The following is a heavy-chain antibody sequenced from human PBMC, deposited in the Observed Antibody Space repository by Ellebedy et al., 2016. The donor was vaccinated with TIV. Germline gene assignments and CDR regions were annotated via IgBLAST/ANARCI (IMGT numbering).Heavy chain of an antibody. CDR1: GYSFTHFW. D-gene: IGHD6-13*01. V-gene: IGHV5-51*01. Sequence: GESLKISCKGSGYSFTHFWIGWVRQMPGKGLEWMGIIYPGDSDTRYSPSFQGQVTISADKSIDTAYLQWSSLQASDTAIYFRSLTLRAAYVNYYGMDVWGQGTTVIVSS. J-gene: IGHJ6*02. CDR3: SLTLRAAYVNYYGMDV. CDR2: IYPGDSDT.